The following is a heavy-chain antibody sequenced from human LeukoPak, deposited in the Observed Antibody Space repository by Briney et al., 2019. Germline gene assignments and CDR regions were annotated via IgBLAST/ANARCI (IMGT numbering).Heavy chain of an antibody. Sequence: GGSLRLSCEATGFTFTNYGMHWVRQAPGKGLEWVAFLHYEGGKTYYTESVRGRFSISRDNSKNTLYLQMNSLRAEDTAVYYCALFNIVATIPFDYRGQGTLVTVSS. CDR2: LHYEGGKT. V-gene: IGHV3-30*02. D-gene: IGHD5-12*01. J-gene: IGHJ4*02. CDR1: GFTFTNYG. CDR3: ALFNIVATIPFDY.